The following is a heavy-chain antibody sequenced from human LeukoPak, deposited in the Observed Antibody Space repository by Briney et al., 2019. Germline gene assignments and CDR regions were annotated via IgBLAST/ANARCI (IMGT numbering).Heavy chain of an antibody. CDR1: GFTVSSNY. CDR2: IYSGGTT. D-gene: IGHD2-15*01. CDR3: AREYCSGGSCYPNWFDP. V-gene: IGHV3-53*01. Sequence: GGALRLSCAASGFTVSSNYMSWVGPAPGKGPEGVSVIYSGGTTYYADPVNGRFTIYRENSKNTLYLQMNNLRAEDTAVYYCAREYCSGGSCYPNWFDPWGQGTLVTVSS. J-gene: IGHJ5*02.